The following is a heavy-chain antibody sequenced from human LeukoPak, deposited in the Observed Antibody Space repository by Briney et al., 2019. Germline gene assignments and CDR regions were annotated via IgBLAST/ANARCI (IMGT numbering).Heavy chain of an antibody. CDR1: GFTFSDYY. D-gene: IGHD6-19*01. J-gene: IGHJ4*02. CDR3: ARAYSSGWYGDY. V-gene: IGHV3-11*06. Sequence: GGSLTLSCAASGFTFSDYYMSWIRQAPGKGLEWVSYISSSSSYTNYADSVKGRFTISRDNAKNSLYLQMNSLRAEDTAVYYCARAYSSGWYGDYWGQGTLVTVSP. CDR2: ISSSSSYT.